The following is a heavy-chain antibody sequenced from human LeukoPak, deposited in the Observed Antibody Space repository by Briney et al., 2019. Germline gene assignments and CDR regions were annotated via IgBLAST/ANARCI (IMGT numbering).Heavy chain of an antibody. CDR3: ASVRYYSGYGLSGNYFDY. Sequence: GESLKISCQGSTYSFTSYWIGWVRQMPGKGLEWMGIIYPGDSNTRYSPSFQGQVTISADKSISTAYLQWSSLKASDTAMYYCASVRYYSGYGLSGNYFDYWGQGTLVTVSS. J-gene: IGHJ4*02. V-gene: IGHV5-51*01. CDR2: IYPGDSNT. CDR1: TYSFTSYW. D-gene: IGHD5-12*01.